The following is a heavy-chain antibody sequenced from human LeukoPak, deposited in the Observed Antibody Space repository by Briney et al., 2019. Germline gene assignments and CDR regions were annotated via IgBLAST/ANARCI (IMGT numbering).Heavy chain of an antibody. J-gene: IGHJ4*02. D-gene: IGHD3-10*01. Sequence: GGSLRLSCAASGFTFSSYAMSWVRQAPGKGLEWVGRIKSQTDGGTTDYAAPVKGRFTISRDDSKNTLYLQMNSLKTEDTAVYYCTAGRVRDYWGQGTLVTVSS. CDR3: TAGRVRDY. V-gene: IGHV3-15*01. CDR2: IKSQTDGGTT. CDR1: GFTFSSYA.